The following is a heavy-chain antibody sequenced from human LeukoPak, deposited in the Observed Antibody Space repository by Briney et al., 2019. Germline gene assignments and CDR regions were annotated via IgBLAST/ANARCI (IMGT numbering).Heavy chain of an antibody. Sequence: GGSLRLSCAASGFTFSSYAMSWVRQAPGKGLEWVSAISGSGGSTYYADSVKGRFTISRDNSKNTLYLQMNSLRAEDTAVYYCAKGYSSGWSGLSAFDYWGQGTLVTVSS. J-gene: IGHJ4*02. D-gene: IGHD6-19*01. CDR1: GFTFSSYA. CDR3: AKGYSSGWSGLSAFDY. V-gene: IGHV3-23*01. CDR2: ISGSGGST.